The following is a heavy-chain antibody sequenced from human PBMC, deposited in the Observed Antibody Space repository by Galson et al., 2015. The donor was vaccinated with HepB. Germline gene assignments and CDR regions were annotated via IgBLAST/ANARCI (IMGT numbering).Heavy chain of an antibody. CDR1: GYTFTSYG. V-gene: IGHV1-18*01. CDR2: ISAYNGNT. CDR3: ARDFPYYGSGRNPTKTDAFDI. J-gene: IGHJ3*02. D-gene: IGHD3-10*01. Sequence: SVKVSCKASGYTFTSYGISWVRQAPGQGLEWMGWISAYNGNTNYAQKLQGRVTMTTDTSTSTAYMELRSLRSDDTAVYYCARDFPYYGSGRNPTKTDAFDIWGQGTMVTVSS.